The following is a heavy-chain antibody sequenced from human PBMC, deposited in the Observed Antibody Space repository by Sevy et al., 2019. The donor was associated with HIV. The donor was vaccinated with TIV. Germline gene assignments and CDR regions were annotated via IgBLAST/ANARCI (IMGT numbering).Heavy chain of an antibody. D-gene: IGHD6-13*01. Sequence: GESLKISCKGSGYIFSDYWIGWVRQMPGKGLEWMGIIYPGDSDTRYSPSSQGQVTISADKSISTAYLQWSSLKASDTAMYYCARATAGTAPHFSYYTMDVWGQGTTVTVSS. J-gene: IGHJ6*02. V-gene: IGHV5-51*01. CDR1: GYIFSDYW. CDR3: ARATAGTAPHFSYYTMDV. CDR2: IYPGDSDT.